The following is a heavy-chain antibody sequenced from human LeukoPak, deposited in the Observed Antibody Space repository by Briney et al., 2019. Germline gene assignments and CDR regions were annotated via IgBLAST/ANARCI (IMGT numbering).Heavy chain of an antibody. CDR2: IWYDGSNK. D-gene: IGHD2-2*01. Sequence: GGSLRLSCAASGFTFSSYGMHWVRQAPGKGLEWVAVIWYDGSNKYYADSVKGRFTISRDNAKNSLYLQMNSLRAEDTAVYYCARDKGYCSSTSCYYYYYYYMDVWGKGTTVTVSS. CDR3: ARDKGYCSSTSCYYYYYYYMDV. V-gene: IGHV3-33*01. J-gene: IGHJ6*03. CDR1: GFTFSSYG.